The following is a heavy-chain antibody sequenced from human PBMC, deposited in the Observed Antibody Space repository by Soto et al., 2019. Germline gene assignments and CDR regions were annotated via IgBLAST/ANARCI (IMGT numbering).Heavy chain of an antibody. Sequence: QVQLQESGPGLVKPSQTLSLTCTVSGGSISSGGYYWSWIRQHPGRGLEWIGYIYYSGSTYYNPSLKSRVTISVDTSKNQFSLKLSSVTAADTAVYYCARFVAAAGTFDYWGQGTLVTVSS. V-gene: IGHV4-31*03. D-gene: IGHD6-13*01. CDR1: GGSISSGGYY. J-gene: IGHJ4*02. CDR3: ARFVAAAGTFDY. CDR2: IYYSGST.